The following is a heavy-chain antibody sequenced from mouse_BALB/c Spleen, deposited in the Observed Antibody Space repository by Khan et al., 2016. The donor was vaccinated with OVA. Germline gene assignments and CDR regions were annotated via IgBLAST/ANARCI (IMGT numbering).Heavy chain of an antibody. Sequence: EVELVESGGDLVKPGGSLKLSCAASGFTFSSYSMSWVRQTPDKRLEWVASISSGGDYTYSPDSVKGRFTILRDNAKNTLYLQMSDLKSEDTAMYYCADRLTGSFAYWGQGTLVTVSA. CDR3: ADRLTGSFAY. CDR2: ISSGGDYT. J-gene: IGHJ3*01. CDR1: GFTFSSYS. V-gene: IGHV5-6*01.